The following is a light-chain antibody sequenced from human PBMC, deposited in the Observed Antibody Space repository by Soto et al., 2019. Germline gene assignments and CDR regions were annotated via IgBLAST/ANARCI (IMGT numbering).Light chain of an antibody. V-gene: IGKV1-5*03. CDR1: QSISSW. CDR2: KAS. CDR3: QQYHSYSLT. J-gene: IGKJ4*01. Sequence: DIRLTQPPSTLSASVGDRVTITCRASQSISSWLAWYQQKPGKAPKLLIYKASSLEGGVPSRFSGSGSGTDFTLTISSLQPDDFATYYCQQYHSYSLTFGGGTKVDIK.